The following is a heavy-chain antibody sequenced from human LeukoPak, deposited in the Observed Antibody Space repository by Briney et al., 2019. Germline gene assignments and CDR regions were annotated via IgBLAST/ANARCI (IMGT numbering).Heavy chain of an antibody. CDR2: ISSSSSSI. Sequence: GGSLRLSCAASGFTFSSYTMNWVRQAPGKGLEWVSSISSSSSSIYYADSVKGRFTVSRDNAKNSLYLQMNSLRAEDTAVYYCARDQGGSSTVTTADYWGQGTLVTVSS. CDR3: ARDQGGSSTVTTADY. J-gene: IGHJ4*02. V-gene: IGHV3-21*01. CDR1: GFTFSSYT. D-gene: IGHD4-11*01.